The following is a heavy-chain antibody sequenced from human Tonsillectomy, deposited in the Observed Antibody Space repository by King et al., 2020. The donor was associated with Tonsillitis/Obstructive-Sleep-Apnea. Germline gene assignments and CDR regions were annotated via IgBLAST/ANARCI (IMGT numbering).Heavy chain of an antibody. V-gene: IGHV4-59*01. CDR1: GASINSYY. J-gene: IGHJ4*02. CDR2: ISYSGNT. CDR3: AGSKGSGSYFDY. D-gene: IGHD3-3*01. Sequence: QLQESGPGLVKPSETLSLTCTVSGASINSYYWSWLRQPPGKGLEWIGYISYSGNTNYNPSLKSRVTISIDTSKNQFSLKLRSVTAADTAVYYCAGSKGSGSYFDYWGQGTLVTVSS.